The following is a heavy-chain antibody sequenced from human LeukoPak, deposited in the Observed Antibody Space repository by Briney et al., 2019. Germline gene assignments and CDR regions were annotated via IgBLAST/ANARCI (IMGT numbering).Heavy chain of an antibody. D-gene: IGHD3-22*01. CDR2: IYYSGST. V-gene: IGHV4-31*03. Sequence: SETLSLTCTVSGVSISSGGYYWNWIRQHPGKGLEWIGYIYYSGSTYYNPSLKSRVTISVDTSKNQFSLKLSSVTAADTAVYYCARGGSGYPFDYWGQGTLVTVSS. J-gene: IGHJ4*02. CDR3: ARGGSGYPFDY. CDR1: GVSISSGGYY.